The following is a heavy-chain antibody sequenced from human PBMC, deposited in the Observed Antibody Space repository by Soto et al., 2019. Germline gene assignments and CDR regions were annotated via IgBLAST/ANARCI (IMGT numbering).Heavy chain of an antibody. V-gene: IGHV1-69*01. CDR2: IIPIFGTA. J-gene: IGHJ5*02. CDR1: GGTFSSYA. Sequence: QVQLVQSGAEVKKPGSSVKVSCKASGGTFSSYAISWVRQAPGQGLEWMGGIIPIFGTANYAQKFQGRVTITAEESTSTAYMELSSLRSEDTAVYYCAVEPANDYGDYRGDWFDPWGQGTLVTVSS. CDR3: AVEPANDYGDYRGDWFDP. D-gene: IGHD4-17*01.